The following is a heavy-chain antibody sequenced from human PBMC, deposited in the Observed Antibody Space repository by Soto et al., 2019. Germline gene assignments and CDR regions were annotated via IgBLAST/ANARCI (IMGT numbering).Heavy chain of an antibody. V-gene: IGHV7-4-1*01. CDR1: GYTFTSYA. J-gene: IGHJ4*02. D-gene: IGHD3-10*01. Sequence: ASVKVSCKASGYTFTSYAMNWVRQAPGQGLEWMGRINTNTGNPTYAQGFTGRFVFSLDTSVSTAYLQICSLKAEDTAVYYCARTITMVRGPNSPTPVGYWGQGTLVTVSS. CDR3: ARTITMVRGPNSPTPVGY. CDR2: INTNTGNP.